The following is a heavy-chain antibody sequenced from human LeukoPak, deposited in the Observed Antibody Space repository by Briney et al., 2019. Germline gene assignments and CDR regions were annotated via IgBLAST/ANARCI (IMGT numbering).Heavy chain of an antibody. J-gene: IGHJ4*02. CDR3: ARERDTAMAPFDY. Sequence: SETLSLTCTISGGSISTYYWSWIRQPPGKGPEWIGYIYHTGSTTYSPSLKSRVTMSVDTSKNQFSLKLSSVTAADTAVYYCARERDTAMAPFDYWGQGTLVTVSS. V-gene: IGHV4-59*12. D-gene: IGHD5-18*01. CDR1: GGSISTYY. CDR2: IYHTGST.